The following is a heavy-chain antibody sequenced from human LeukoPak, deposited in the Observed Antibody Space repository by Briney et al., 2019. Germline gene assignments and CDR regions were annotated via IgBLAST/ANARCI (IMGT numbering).Heavy chain of an antibody. CDR1: GYTLTELS. CDR3: ATNPTYYYGSGEFDY. D-gene: IGHD3-10*01. Sequence: GDSVKASCKVSGYTLTELSMHWVRQAPGKGLEWLGGFDPEDGETIYAQKFQGRVTMTEDTSTDTAYMELSSLRSEDTAVYNGATNPTYYYGSGEFDYWGQGTLVTVSS. V-gene: IGHV1-24*01. J-gene: IGHJ4*02. CDR2: FDPEDGET.